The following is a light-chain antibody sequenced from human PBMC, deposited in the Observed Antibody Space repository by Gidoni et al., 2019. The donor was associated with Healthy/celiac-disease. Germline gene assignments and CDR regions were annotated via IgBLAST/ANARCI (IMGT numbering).Light chain of an antibody. CDR1: QSISSY. Sequence: IQMTQSPSSLSASVGDRVTITCRASQSISSYLNWYQQKPGKAPKLLIYAASSLQSRVPSRFSGSGSGTDFTLTISSLQPEDFATYYCQQSYSTPQTFGQGTKLEIK. V-gene: IGKV1-39*01. CDR3: QQSYSTPQT. J-gene: IGKJ2*01. CDR2: AAS.